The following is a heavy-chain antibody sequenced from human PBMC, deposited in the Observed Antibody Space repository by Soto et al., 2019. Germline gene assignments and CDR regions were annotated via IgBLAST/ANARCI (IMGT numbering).Heavy chain of an antibody. D-gene: IGHD4-17*01. Sequence: QVQLVQSGAEVKKPGASVKVSCKASGYTFTSYYMHWVRQAPGQGLEWMGIINPSGGSTSYAQRVEGRVPRTREPATSTVNMELRSLRSEDTAVYDCAGTYYGGTSKGGAFDIWGQGTMVTVSS. V-gene: IGHV1-46*01. J-gene: IGHJ3*02. CDR2: INPSGGST. CDR3: AGTYYGGTSKGGAFDI. CDR1: GYTFTSYY.